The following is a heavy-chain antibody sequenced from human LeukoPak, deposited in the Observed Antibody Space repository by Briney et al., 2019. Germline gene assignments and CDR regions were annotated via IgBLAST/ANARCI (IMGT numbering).Heavy chain of an antibody. CDR1: GGSFSGYY. J-gene: IGHJ4*02. V-gene: IGHV4-34*01. CDR2: INHSGST. CDR3: ARGSPYYCSSTSCYGPISAFGY. Sequence: SETLSLTCAVYGGSFSGYYWSWIRQPPGKGLEWIGEINHSGSTNYNPSLKSRVTISVDTSKNQFSLKLGSVTAADTAVYYCARGSPYYCSSTSCYGPISAFGYWGQGTLVTVSS. D-gene: IGHD2-2*01.